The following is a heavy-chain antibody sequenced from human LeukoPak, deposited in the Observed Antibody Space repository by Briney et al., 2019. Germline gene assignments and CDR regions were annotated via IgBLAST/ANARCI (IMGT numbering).Heavy chain of an antibody. CDR2: INPNSGGT. V-gene: IGHV1-2*02. Sequence: ASVNVSCKASVYTFTDFYIHWVRPAPGQGLGWMGWINPNSGGTNYAQKFQGRVTMARDTSISTAYIELSRLRSDDTAVYYCARVAVLMLYGSSFYYFDYWGQGALVTVSS. CDR3: ARVAVLMLYGSSFYYFDY. J-gene: IGHJ4*02. D-gene: IGHD2-8*01. CDR1: VYTFTDFY.